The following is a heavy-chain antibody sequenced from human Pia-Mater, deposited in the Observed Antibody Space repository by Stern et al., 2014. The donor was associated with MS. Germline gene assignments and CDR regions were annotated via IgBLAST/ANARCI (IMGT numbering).Heavy chain of an antibody. J-gene: IGHJ3*02. CDR1: GFTFTSSA. Sequence: QLVESGPEVKKPPPSPKVPCTASGFTFTSSAVPWVRQARGQPLEWIGWIVVGSGNTNYAQKFQERVTITRDMSTSTAYMELSSLRSEDTTVYYCAAEPMYYSDSVGAFDIWGQGTMVTVSS. CDR3: AAEPMYYSDSVGAFDI. V-gene: IGHV1-58*01. CDR2: IVVGSGNT. D-gene: IGHD3-22*01.